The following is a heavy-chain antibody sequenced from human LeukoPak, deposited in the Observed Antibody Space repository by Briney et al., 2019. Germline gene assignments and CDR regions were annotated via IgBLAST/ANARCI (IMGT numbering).Heavy chain of an antibody. D-gene: IGHD5-18*01. Sequence: PGGSLRLSCAASGFTFSSYAMSWVRQAPGKGLEWVSAISGSGGSTYYADSVKGRFTISRDNSKNTLYLQMNSLRAEDTAVYYCAKDLPHLRGYSYVDYFDYWGQGTLVTVSS. J-gene: IGHJ4*02. V-gene: IGHV3-23*01. CDR2: ISGSGGST. CDR1: GFTFSSYA. CDR3: AKDLPHLRGYSYVDYFDY.